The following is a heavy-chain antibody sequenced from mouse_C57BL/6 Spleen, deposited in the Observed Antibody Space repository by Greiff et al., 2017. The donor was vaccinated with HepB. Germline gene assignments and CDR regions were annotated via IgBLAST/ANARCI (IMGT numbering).Heavy chain of an antibody. CDR3: ARGNYGVAMAS. V-gene: IGHV1-72*01. D-gene: IGHD2-1*01. CDR2: IDPNSGGT. Sequence: QVHVKQPGAELVKPGASVKLSCKASGYTFTSYWMHWVKQRPGRGLEWIGRIDPNSGGTKYNEKFKSKATLTVDKPSSTAYMQLSSLTSEASAVYYWARGNYGVAMASWGQGPPPPVSS. J-gene: IGHJ4*01. CDR1: GYTFTSYW.